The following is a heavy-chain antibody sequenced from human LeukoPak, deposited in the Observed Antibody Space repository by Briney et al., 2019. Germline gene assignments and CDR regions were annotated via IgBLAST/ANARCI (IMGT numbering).Heavy chain of an antibody. CDR3: ASDLGLSYGELLFDY. CDR1: GGSISSYY. V-gene: IGHV4-4*07. Sequence: PSETLSLTCTVSGGSISSYYWSWIRQPAGKGLEWIGRIYTSGSTNYNPSLKSRVTMSVDTSKNQFSLKLSSVTAADTAVYYCASDLGLSYGELLFDYWGQRTLVTVSS. J-gene: IGHJ4*02. CDR2: IYTSGST. D-gene: IGHD1-26*01.